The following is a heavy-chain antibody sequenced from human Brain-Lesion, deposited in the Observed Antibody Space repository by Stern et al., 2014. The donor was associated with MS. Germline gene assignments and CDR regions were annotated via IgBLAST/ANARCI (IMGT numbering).Heavy chain of an antibody. V-gene: IGHV3-74*02. CDR1: GFTFSNYW. CDR2: VNNDGRRT. Sequence: EVQLVESGGGLVQPGGSLRLSCAASGFTFSNYWMPWVRQAQGKGLVWVSRVNNDGRRTSYADSVKGRFTMSRDNAKNTLYLQMNSLRVEDTAIYYCARGERWFDSWGQGTLVTVSS. J-gene: IGHJ5*01. CDR3: ARGERWFDS. D-gene: IGHD3-10*01.